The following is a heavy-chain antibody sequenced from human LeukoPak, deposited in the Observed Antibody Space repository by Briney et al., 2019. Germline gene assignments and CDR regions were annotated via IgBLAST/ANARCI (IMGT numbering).Heavy chain of an antibody. CDR2: INPNSGGT. V-gene: IGHV1-2*04. D-gene: IGHD4-17*01. CDR1: GYTFTGYY. CDR3: ARDPIDYGDYDYYYYGMDV. J-gene: IGHJ6*02. Sequence: ASVKVSCKASGYTFTGYYMHWVRQAPGQGLEWMGWINPNSGGTNYAQKFQGWVTMTRDTSISTAYMELSRLRSDDTAVYYCARDPIDYGDYDYYYYGMDVWGQGTTVTVSS.